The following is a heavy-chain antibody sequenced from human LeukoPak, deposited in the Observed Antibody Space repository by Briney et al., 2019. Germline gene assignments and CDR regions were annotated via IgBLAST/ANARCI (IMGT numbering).Heavy chain of an antibody. CDR2: IHYSGST. V-gene: IGHV4-61*01. J-gene: IGHJ4*02. CDR3: ARTGSTGGY. CDR1: GGSVSGGNYY. D-gene: IGHD1-1*01. Sequence: PSETLSLTCTVSGGSVSGGNYYCSWIRQSPGKGLEWIGYIHYSGSTVYNPSLKSRVTMSIDTSKNQCSLNLSSVTAADTAVYYCARTGSTGGYWGQGTLVTVSS.